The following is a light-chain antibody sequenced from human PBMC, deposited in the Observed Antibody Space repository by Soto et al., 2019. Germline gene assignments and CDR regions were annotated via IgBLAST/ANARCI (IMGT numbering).Light chain of an antibody. CDR2: EVS. Sequence: QSVLTQPASVSGSPGQSITISCTGTSSDVGGYNYVSWYQQHPGKAPKLMIYEVSNRPSGVSNRFSGSKSGNTASLTISGLQAEDEADYYCSSYTSSSTVLVFGGGTKLTVL. CDR3: SSYTSSSTVLV. J-gene: IGLJ2*01. V-gene: IGLV2-14*01. CDR1: SSDVGGYNY.